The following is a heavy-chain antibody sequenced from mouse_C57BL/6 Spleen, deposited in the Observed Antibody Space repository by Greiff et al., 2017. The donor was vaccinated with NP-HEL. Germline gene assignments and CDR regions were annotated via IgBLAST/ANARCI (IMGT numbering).Heavy chain of an antibody. CDR3: ARRGYWYFDV. CDR2: IWSGGST. V-gene: IGHV2-2*01. Sequence: QVQLQQSGPGLVQPSQSLSITCTVSGFSLTSYGVHWVRQSPGKGLEWLGVIWSGGSTDYHAAFISRLSISKDNSKSQVFFKMNSLQADDTAIYYCARRGYWYFDVWGTGTTVTVSS. J-gene: IGHJ1*03. CDR1: GFSLTSYG.